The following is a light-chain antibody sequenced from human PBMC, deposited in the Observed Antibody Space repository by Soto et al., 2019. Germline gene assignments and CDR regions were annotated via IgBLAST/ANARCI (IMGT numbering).Light chain of an antibody. CDR2: WAS. CDR3: QQYFVTPPT. V-gene: IGKV4-1*01. CDR1: RSVMFSSNSKNA. Sequence: DIVMTQSPVSLDVSLGERATINCKSSRSVMFSSNSKNALAWYQQRPGQPPKLLFYWASTRESGVPDRFSGSGSGTDFTLTISALQAEDVAVYYCQQYFVTPPTFGGGTKVEIK. J-gene: IGKJ4*01.